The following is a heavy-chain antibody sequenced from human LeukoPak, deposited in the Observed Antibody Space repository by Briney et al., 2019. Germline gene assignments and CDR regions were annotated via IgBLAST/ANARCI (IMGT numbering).Heavy chain of an antibody. V-gene: IGHV3-23*01. Sequence: GGSLRLSCATSGFTFTSYAMNWVRQAPGKGLEWVSAVTGPGDTTYYADSVKGRFFMSREDSKTTVYLQMNSLRAEDTAIYYCAKGAEIDLWGQGTLVTVSS. J-gene: IGHJ5*02. CDR1: GFTFTSYA. CDR3: AKGAEIDL. D-gene: IGHD3-16*01. CDR2: VTGPGDTT.